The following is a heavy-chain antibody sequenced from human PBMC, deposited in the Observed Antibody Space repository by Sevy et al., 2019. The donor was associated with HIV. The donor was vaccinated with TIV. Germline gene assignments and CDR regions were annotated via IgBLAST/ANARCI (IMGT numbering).Heavy chain of an antibody. CDR1: GGSITDKKYY. CDR3: ARRVAAAGQGNEYFQH. J-gene: IGHJ1*01. V-gene: IGHV4-39*01. Sequence: SETLSLTYTVSGGSITDKKYYWAWIRQPPGKGLEWIGSISYGGSTYYNPSLQSRVTLSVDTCKNQFSLNLSSVTAADTAKYYCARRVAAAGQGNEYFQHWGQGTLVTVSS. D-gene: IGHD6-13*01. CDR2: ISYGGST.